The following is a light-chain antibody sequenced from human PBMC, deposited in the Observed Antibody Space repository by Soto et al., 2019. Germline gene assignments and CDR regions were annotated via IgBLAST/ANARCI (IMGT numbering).Light chain of an antibody. V-gene: IGLV1-40*01. CDR2: DNS. CDR1: SSNIGAGYD. Sequence: QSVLTQPPSVSGAPGQRVTISCTGSSSNIGAGYDVHWYQQLPGTAPKLLIYDNSNRPSGVPDRFSGSKSGTSASLAITGLQAEDEADYYCQSYDSSLSGYVFGTGTKLTVL. J-gene: IGLJ1*01. CDR3: QSYDSSLSGYV.